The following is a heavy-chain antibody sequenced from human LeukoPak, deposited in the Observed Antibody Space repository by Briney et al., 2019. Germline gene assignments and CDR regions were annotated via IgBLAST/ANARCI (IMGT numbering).Heavy chain of an antibody. Sequence: PGGSLRLSCAASGFTFSSYGMHWVRQAPGKGLEWVAVISYDGSNKYYADSVKGRFTISRDNSKNTLYLQMNSLRAEDTAVYYCAKSMGDTATPPIDYWGQGTLVTVSS. V-gene: IGHV3-30*18. D-gene: IGHD5-18*01. J-gene: IGHJ4*02. CDR3: AKSMGDTATPPIDY. CDR2: ISYDGSNK. CDR1: GFTFSSYG.